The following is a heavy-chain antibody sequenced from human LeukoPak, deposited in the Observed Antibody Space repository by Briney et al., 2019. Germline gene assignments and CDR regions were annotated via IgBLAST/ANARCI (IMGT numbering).Heavy chain of an antibody. CDR2: IIPILGIA. CDR1: GGTFSSYT. D-gene: IGHD6-19*01. Sequence: EASVKVSCKASGGTFSSYTISWVRQAPGQGLEWMGRIIPILGIANYAQKFQGRVTITADKSTSTAHMELSSLRSEDTAVYYCAPESSGWYGSGYWGQGTLVTVSS. V-gene: IGHV1-69*02. CDR3: APESSGWYGSGY. J-gene: IGHJ4*02.